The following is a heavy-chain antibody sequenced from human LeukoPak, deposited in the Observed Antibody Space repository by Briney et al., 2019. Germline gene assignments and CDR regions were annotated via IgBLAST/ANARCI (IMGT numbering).Heavy chain of an antibody. CDR1: GFTFSNYG. V-gene: IGHV3-30*18. J-gene: IGHJ4*02. Sequence: HSGGSLRLSCAASGFTFSNYGMHWVRQAPGKGLEWVALISYDGSNKYFADSVKGRFTISRDNSKNTLYLQMHSLRAEDTAVYYCEKDNVAAAGRYFDYWGQGTLVTVSS. CDR3: EKDNVAAAGRYFDY. CDR2: ISYDGSNK. D-gene: IGHD6-13*01.